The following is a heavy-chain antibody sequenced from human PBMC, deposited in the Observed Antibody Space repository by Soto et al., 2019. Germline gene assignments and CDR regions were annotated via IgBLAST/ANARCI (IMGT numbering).Heavy chain of an antibody. V-gene: IGHV3-21*01. D-gene: IGHD1-1*01. CDR2: ISSSSSHI. CDR1: GITVSSYN. J-gene: IGHJ4*02. Sequence: EVQLVESGGGLVKPGGSLRLSCAASGITVSSYNMKWVRQAPGKGLEWVSSISSSSSHIYYADSVQGRFTISRDNAKNSLYLQMNSLRAGDTAVYYCARDQDGTGTTYVYWGQGTLVTVSS. CDR3: ARDQDGTGTTYVY.